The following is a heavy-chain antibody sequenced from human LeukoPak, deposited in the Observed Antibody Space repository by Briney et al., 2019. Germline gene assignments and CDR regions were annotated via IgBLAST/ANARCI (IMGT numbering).Heavy chain of an antibody. CDR2: IWYDGSNK. V-gene: IGHV3-33*01. Sequence: GGSLRLSCAASGFTFSSYGMHWVRQAPGKGLEWVAVIWYDGSNKYYADSVKGRFTISRDNSKNTLYLQMNSLRAEDTAVYYCAGERGGGYGGDWYNYYYYGMDVWGQGTTVTVSS. D-gene: IGHD2-21*02. CDR3: AGERGGGYGGDWYNYYYYGMDV. CDR1: GFTFSSYG. J-gene: IGHJ6*02.